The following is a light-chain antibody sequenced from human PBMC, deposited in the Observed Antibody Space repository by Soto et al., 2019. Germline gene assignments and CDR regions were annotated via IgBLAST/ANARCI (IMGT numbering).Light chain of an antibody. J-gene: IGLJ3*02. CDR1: SSDVGGYNY. CDR3: SSYTSNFWV. CDR2: EVN. V-gene: IGLV2-14*01. Sequence: QSALTQPASVSGSPGQSITISCTGTSSDVGGYNYVSWYRHHPGKAPKLMIYEVNNRPSGVSNRFSGSKSGNTASLTISGLQPEDEADYYCSSYTSNFWVFGGGTKLTVL.